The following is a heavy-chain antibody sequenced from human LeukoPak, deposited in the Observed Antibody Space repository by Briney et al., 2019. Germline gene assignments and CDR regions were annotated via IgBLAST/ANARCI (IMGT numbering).Heavy chain of an antibody. D-gene: IGHD2-2*02. V-gene: IGHV3-30*02. Sequence: GGSLRLSCAVSGLTFSIYGMHWVRQAPGKGLEWVTFIRDDGSSVHYADSVKGRFTVSRDHSKNTLYLQMNSLTLEDTAVYYYYTDIWGKGTTVTVSS. J-gene: IGHJ6*04. CDR3: YTDI. CDR2: IRDDGSSV. CDR1: GLTFSIYG.